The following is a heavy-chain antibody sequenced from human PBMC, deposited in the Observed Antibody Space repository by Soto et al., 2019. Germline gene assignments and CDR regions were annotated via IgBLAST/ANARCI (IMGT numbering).Heavy chain of an antibody. CDR1: GGSFSGYY. D-gene: IGHD2-15*01. Sequence: KPSETLSLTCAVYGGSFSGYYWSWIRQPPGKGLEWIGEINHSGSTNYNPSLKSRVTISVDTSKNQFSLKLSSVTAADTAVYYCARGAVVVAANTYYFDYWGQGTLVTVSS. CDR3: ARGAVVVAANTYYFDY. CDR2: INHSGST. J-gene: IGHJ4*02. V-gene: IGHV4-34*01.